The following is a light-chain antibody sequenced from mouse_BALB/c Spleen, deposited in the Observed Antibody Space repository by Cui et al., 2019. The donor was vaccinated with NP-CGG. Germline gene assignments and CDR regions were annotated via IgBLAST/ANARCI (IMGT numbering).Light chain of an antibody. J-gene: IGLJ1*01. V-gene: IGLV1*01. CDR3: ALWYSNHWV. CDR2: GTN. CDR1: TGAVTTNNY. Sequence: QAVLTQESALTTSPGETVTLICRSSTGAVTTNNYANWVQEKPDHLFTGLIGGTNNRAPGVPARFSGSLIGDKAALTITGAQTEDEAIYFCALWYSNHWVFGGGTKLTVL.